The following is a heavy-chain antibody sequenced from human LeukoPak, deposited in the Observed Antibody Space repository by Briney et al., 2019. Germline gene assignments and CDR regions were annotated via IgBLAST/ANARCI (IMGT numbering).Heavy chain of an antibody. J-gene: IGHJ5*02. Sequence: TSETLFLICTVSGDSVSSSYWSWVRQPPGKGLEWLAYIYYRGDTNYNPSLKSRLTISLDMSRNQVSLKLLSVTAADTAVYYCTKNAGRGRPSDLWGQGILVTVSS. V-gene: IGHV4-59*02. D-gene: IGHD2-15*01. CDR3: TKNAGRGRPSDL. CDR2: IYYRGDT. CDR1: GDSVSSSY.